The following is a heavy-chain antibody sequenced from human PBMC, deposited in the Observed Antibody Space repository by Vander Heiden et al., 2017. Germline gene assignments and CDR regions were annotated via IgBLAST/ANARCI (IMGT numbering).Heavy chain of an antibody. CDR2: ISGSGSNT. D-gene: IGHD1-20*01. J-gene: IGHJ6*02. V-gene: IGHV3-23*01. CDR3: AKDFGDNGFYYGLDV. CDR1: GLTFSSTA. Sequence: VQLLESGGGVVQPGGSLRLSCAASGLTFSSTAMNWVRQAPGKGLEWVSVISGSGSNTYYADSVKCRFTISRDNSKNTLYLQMSSLRAEDTAVYYCAKDFGDNGFYYGLDVWGQGTTVTVSS.